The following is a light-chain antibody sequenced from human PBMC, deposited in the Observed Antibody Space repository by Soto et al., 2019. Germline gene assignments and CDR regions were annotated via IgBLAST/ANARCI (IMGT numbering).Light chain of an antibody. V-gene: IGLV2-14*01. CDR2: DVS. J-gene: IGLJ2*01. CDR1: SSDVGGYNY. CDR3: SSYTSSSTPPVV. Sequence: QSALTQPASVSGSPGQSITISCTGTSSDVGGYNYVSWYQQHPGKAPKLMIYDVSNRPSGVSNRFSGSKSGNTASLTISGLQAEDDSDDYCSSYTSSSTPPVVFGGGTQLTVL.